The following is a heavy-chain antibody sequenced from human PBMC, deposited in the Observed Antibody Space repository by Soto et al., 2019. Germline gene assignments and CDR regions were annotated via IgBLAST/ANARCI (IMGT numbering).Heavy chain of an antibody. CDR1: GGSISSSSYY. CDR3: ARHSSYDYGVLGAQYYYYYYMDV. J-gene: IGHJ6*03. CDR2: IYYSGST. D-gene: IGHD4-17*01. Sequence: SETLSLTCTVSGGSISSSSYYWGWIRQPPGKGLEWIGSIYYSGSTYYNPSLKSRVTISVDTSKNQFSLKLSSVTAADTAVYYCARHSSYDYGVLGAQYYYYYYMDVWGKGTTVTVSS. V-gene: IGHV4-39*01.